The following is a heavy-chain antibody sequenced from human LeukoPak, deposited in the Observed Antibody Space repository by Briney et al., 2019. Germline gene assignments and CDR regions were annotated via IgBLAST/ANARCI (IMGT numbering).Heavy chain of an antibody. D-gene: IGHD6-13*01. CDR1: GGTFSSYA. V-gene: IGHV1-69*05. CDR3: ASHIAAAEIPNYYYYYVDV. CDR2: IIPIFGTA. J-gene: IGHJ6*03. Sequence: GASVKVSCKASGGTFSSYAISWVRQAPGQGLEWMGGIIPIFGTANYAQKFQGRVTITTDESTSTAYMELSSLRSEDTAVYYCASHIAAAEIPNYYYYYVDVWGKGTTVTVSS.